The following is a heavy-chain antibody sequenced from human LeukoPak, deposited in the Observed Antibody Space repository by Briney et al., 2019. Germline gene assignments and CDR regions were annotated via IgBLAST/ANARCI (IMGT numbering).Heavy chain of an antibody. J-gene: IGHJ4*02. CDR1: GFIVSDYY. Sequence: GGSLRLSCAVSGFIVSDYYMSWVRQAPGKGLEWVSVIHSGGDTYYADFVKDRFSISRDNSRNTLYLQMNSLRAEDTAVYYCARRMGFTYAVAFWGQGTLVTVSS. CDR2: IHSGGDT. D-gene: IGHD2-2*01. V-gene: IGHV3-66*01. CDR3: ARRMGFTYAVAF.